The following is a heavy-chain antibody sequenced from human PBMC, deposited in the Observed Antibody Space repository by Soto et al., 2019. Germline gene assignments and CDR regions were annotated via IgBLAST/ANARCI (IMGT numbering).Heavy chain of an antibody. J-gene: IGHJ5*02. V-gene: IGHV3-53*01. CDR2: MYSGGNP. CDR1: GFSVTGNY. D-gene: IGHD6-13*01. Sequence: PGGSLRLSCAASGFSVTGNYVAWVRQPPGRGLEWVSLMYSGGNPYYADSVRGRFTIAIESSKNILYLQMNSLRAEDTAMYYCARGLYNTTWYSYNWFHPWGQGTLVTVSS. CDR3: ARGLYNTTWYSYNWFHP.